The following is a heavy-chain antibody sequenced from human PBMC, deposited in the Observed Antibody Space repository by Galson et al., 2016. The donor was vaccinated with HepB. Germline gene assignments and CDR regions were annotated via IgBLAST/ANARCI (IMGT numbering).Heavy chain of an antibody. J-gene: IGHJ3*02. D-gene: IGHD1-26*01. CDR1: GYTFSDYF. V-gene: IGHV1-2*02. CDR2: INPISGGT. CDR3: ARGILLGSDAFDI. Sequence: SVKVSCKASGYTFSDYFLHWVRQAPGQGLEWMGWINPISGGTDLPQKFQGRVTMTRDTSISTAHMELSRLTFDDTAVYYCARGILLGSDAFDIWGQGTMVTVSS.